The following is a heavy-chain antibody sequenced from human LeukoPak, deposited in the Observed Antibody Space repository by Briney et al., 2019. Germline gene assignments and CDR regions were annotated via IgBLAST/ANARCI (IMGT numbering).Heavy chain of an antibody. CDR2: INAGNGNT. CDR1: GYTFTSYA. D-gene: IGHD2-15*01. J-gene: IGHJ4*02. Sequence: GASVKVSCKASGYTFTSYAMHWVRQAPGQRLEWIGWINAGNGNTKYSQKFQGRVTITRDTSASTAYMELSSLRSEDTAVYYCARGHYCSGGSCYHFDYWGQGTLVTVSS. CDR3: ARGHYCSGGSCYHFDY. V-gene: IGHV1-3*01.